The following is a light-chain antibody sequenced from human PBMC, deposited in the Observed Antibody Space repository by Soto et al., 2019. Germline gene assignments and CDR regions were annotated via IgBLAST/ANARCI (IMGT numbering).Light chain of an antibody. CDR3: NSYSSSTFYV. V-gene: IGLV2-14*01. J-gene: IGLJ1*01. CDR2: QVT. Sequence: SVLAQPASVSGSPGQSITISCTGSSSDIASFNYVSWYQQYPGKAPKLLIYQVTSRASGVSHRFSGSKFGDTASLTISGLQPEDEAEYYCNSYSSSTFYVFGTGTKVTVL. CDR1: SSDIASFNY.